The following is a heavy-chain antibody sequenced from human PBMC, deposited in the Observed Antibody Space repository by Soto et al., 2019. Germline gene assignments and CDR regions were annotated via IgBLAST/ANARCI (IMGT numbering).Heavy chain of an antibody. Sequence: GASVKVSCKASGYTFTSYGISWVRQAPGQGLEWMGWISAYNGNTNYAQKLQGRVTMTTDTSTSTAYMELRSLRSDDTAVYYCAVPYDSSGYYPHLYGYWGQGTLVTVSS. D-gene: IGHD3-22*01. V-gene: IGHV1-18*01. CDR2: ISAYNGNT. CDR1: GYTFTSYG. CDR3: AVPYDSSGYYPHLYGY. J-gene: IGHJ4*02.